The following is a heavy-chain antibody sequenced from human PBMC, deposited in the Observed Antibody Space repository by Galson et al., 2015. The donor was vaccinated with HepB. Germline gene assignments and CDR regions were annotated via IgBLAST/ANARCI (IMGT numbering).Heavy chain of an antibody. J-gene: IGHJ4*02. CDR3: ARGTLAVAGKGPYGY. D-gene: IGHD6-19*01. Sequence: ETLSLTCAVYGGSFSGYYWSWIRQPPGKGLEWIGEINHSGSTNYNPSLKSRVTISVDTSKNQFSLKLSSVTAADTAVYYCARGTLAVAGKGPYGYWGQGTLVTVSS. CDR2: INHSGST. CDR1: GGSFSGYY. V-gene: IGHV4-34*01.